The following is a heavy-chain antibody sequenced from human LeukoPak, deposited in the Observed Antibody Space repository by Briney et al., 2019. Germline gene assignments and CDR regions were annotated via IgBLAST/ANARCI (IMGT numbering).Heavy chain of an antibody. CDR1: GFTFSNYA. V-gene: IGHV3-23*01. CDR2: ISGSSGNT. CDR3: AKPAKTDYADY. D-gene: IGHD1-14*01. J-gene: IGHJ4*02. Sequence: SGGSLRLSCAASGFTFSNYAMNWVRQAPGKGLEWVSAISGSSGNTYYADSVKGRFTISRDNSKNTLYLQMNSLGAEDTALYYCAKPAKTDYADYWGQGTLVTVSS.